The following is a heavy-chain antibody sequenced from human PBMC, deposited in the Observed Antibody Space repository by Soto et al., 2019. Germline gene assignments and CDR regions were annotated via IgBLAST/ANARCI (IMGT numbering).Heavy chain of an antibody. J-gene: IGHJ5*02. D-gene: IGHD3-10*01. Sequence: KLVQSGVEMKNPGASVKVSCKASGYTFTSYGIRWVRQAPGQGLEWMGWISGFNDDTNHAQKFQGRVTVTKDTSTSTAYMELRSLKSDDTAMYYCARSGSYYPARNWFGPWGQGTLVIVSS. CDR2: ISGFNDDT. CDR1: GYTFTSYG. V-gene: IGHV1-18*01. CDR3: ARSGSYYPARNWFGP.